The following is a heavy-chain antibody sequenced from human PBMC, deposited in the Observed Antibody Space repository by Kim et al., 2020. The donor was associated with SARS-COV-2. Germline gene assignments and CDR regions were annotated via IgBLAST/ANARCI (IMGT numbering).Heavy chain of an antibody. D-gene: IGHD3-10*01. V-gene: IGHV4-4*02. CDR2: IYHSGST. J-gene: IGHJ4*02. CDR1: GGSISSSNW. CDR3: MVRGVARGTDY. Sequence: SETLSLTCAVSGGSISSSNWWSWVRQPPGKGLEWIGEIYHSGSTNYNPSLKSRVTISVDKSKNQFSLKLSSVTAADTAVYYCMVRGVARGTDYWGQGTLVTVSS.